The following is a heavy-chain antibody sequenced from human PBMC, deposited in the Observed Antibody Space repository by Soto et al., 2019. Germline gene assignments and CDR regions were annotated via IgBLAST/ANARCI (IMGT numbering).Heavy chain of an antibody. Sequence: QITLKESGPTLVKPTQTLTLTCTFSGFSLTTTGVGVGWIRQPPGKALEWLAIIYWDDDKRYSQSLKSRLTITKDTSKNQVVLTMTIMDPVDTATYFCAHRAVLCSGVTCYSQPFDFWGQGTLVTVSS. D-gene: IGHD2-15*01. CDR3: AHRAVLCSGVTCYSQPFDF. CDR1: GFSLTTTGVG. J-gene: IGHJ4*02. CDR2: IYWDDDK. V-gene: IGHV2-5*02.